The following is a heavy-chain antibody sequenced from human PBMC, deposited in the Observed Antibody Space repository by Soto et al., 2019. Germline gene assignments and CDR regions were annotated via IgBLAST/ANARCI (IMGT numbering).Heavy chain of an antibody. CDR2: ISYDGSNK. Sequence: QPGGSLRLSCAASGFTFSSYGMHWVRQAPGKGLEWVAVISYDGSNKYYADSVKGRFTISRDNSKNTLYLQMNSLRAEDTAVYYCAKDISGYSGYDLVYWGQGTLVTVSS. V-gene: IGHV3-30*18. D-gene: IGHD5-12*01. CDR3: AKDISGYSGYDLVY. J-gene: IGHJ4*02. CDR1: GFTFSSYG.